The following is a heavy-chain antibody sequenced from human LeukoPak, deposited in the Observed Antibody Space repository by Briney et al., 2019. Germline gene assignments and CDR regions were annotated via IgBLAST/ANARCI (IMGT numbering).Heavy chain of an antibody. CDR1: GYSISSGYY. V-gene: IGHV4-38-2*02. Sequence: SETLSLTCTVSGYSISSGYYWGWIRQPPGKGLEWIGSIYHSGSTYYNPSLKSRVTISVDTSKNQFSLKLSSVTAADTAVYYCALQTDYYDSSGWGYFDYWGQGTLVTVSS. CDR2: IYHSGST. D-gene: IGHD3-22*01. J-gene: IGHJ4*02. CDR3: ALQTDYYDSSGWGYFDY.